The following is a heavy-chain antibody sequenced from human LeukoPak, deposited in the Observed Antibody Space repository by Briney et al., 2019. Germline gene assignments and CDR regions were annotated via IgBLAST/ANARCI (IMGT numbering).Heavy chain of an antibody. D-gene: IGHD2-15*01. CDR1: GFTFSSYR. CDR2: ISSSSSYI. Sequence: GGSLRLSCAASGFTFSSYRMNWVRQAPGKGLEWVSSISSSSSYIYYAGSVKGRFTISRDNAKNSLYLQMNSLRAVDTAVYYCARVASDIVADYWGQGTLVTVSS. V-gene: IGHV3-21*01. CDR3: ARVASDIVADY. J-gene: IGHJ4*02.